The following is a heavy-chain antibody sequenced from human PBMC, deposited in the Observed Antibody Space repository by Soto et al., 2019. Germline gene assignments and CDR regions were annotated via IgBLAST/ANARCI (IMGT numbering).Heavy chain of an antibody. CDR2: VSGYNGKT. CDR3: ARDLYPLAYYFDY. V-gene: IGHV1-18*04. CDR1: GYPFTNHG. J-gene: IGHJ4*02. D-gene: IGHD2-8*01. Sequence: GPGVKKSGASVKVSCKASGYPFTNHGISWVRQAPGHGLEWMGWVSGYNGKTKYAQELQGRVTMTTETSTSTAYMELRSLRSDDTAVYYCARDLYPLAYYFDYWGQGTLVTVSS.